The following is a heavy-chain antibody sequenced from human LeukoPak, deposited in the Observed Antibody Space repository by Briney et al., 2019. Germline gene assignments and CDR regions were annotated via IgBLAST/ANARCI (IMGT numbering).Heavy chain of an antibody. CDR3: AKADLNYDYVWGTLDAFDI. D-gene: IGHD3-16*01. J-gene: IGHJ3*02. Sequence: GRSLRLSCAASGFTFDDYAMHWVRQAPGKGLEWVSGISWNSGSIGYADSVKGRFTISRDNAKNSLYLQMNSLRAEDTALYYCAKADLNYDYVWGTLDAFDIWGQGTMVTVSS. CDR2: ISWNSGSI. CDR1: GFTFDDYA. V-gene: IGHV3-9*01.